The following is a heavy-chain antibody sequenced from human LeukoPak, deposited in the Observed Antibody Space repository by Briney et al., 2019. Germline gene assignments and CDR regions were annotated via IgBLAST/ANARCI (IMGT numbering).Heavy chain of an antibody. CDR2: ISSSSSYI. CDR3: ASTYGVVAGPG. D-gene: IGHD3-16*01. CDR1: GFTFSSYS. V-gene: IGHV3-21*01. J-gene: IGHJ4*02. Sequence: GGSLRLSCAASGFTFSSYSMNWVRQAPGKGLEWVSSISSSSSYIYYADSVKGRFAISRDNAKNSLYLQMNSLRAEDTAVYYCASTYGVVAGPGWGQGTLVTVSS.